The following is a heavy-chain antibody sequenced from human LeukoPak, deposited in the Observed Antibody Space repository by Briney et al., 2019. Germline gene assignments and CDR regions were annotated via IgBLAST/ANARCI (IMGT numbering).Heavy chain of an antibody. CDR2: IYYSGST. J-gene: IGHJ6*02. Sequence: SQTLSLTCTVSGGSISSGDYYWSWIRQPPGKGLEWIGSIYYSGSTYYNPSLKSRVTISVDTSKNQFSLKLSSVTAADTAVYYCARDLNIAVAGTPCGMDVWGQGTTVTVSS. CDR1: GGSISSGDYY. CDR3: ARDLNIAVAGTPCGMDV. D-gene: IGHD6-19*01. V-gene: IGHV4-30-4*01.